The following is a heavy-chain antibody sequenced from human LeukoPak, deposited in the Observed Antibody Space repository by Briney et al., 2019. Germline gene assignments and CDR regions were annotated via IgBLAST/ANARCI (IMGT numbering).Heavy chain of an antibody. D-gene: IGHD5-24*01. J-gene: IGHJ6*03. CDR3: ARDRYKISYYYYMDV. Sequence: SQTLSLTCSVSGVSISSGNYYWSWLRQPAGKGLEWIGRIYTTGSTNYNPSLKTRVTMSVDTSKNQFSLKLSSVTAADTAVYYCARDRYKISYYYYMDVWGKGTTVTISS. CDR1: GVSISSGNYY. V-gene: IGHV4-61*02. CDR2: IYTTGST.